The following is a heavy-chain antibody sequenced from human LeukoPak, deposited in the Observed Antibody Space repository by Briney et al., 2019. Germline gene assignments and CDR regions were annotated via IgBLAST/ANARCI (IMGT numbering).Heavy chain of an antibody. D-gene: IGHD6-19*01. Sequence: SETLSLTCCVYGGSFSGYYWSWIRQPPGKGLEWFGEINHSGSTNYNPSLKSRVTISVDTSKNQFSLKLNSVTAADTAVYYCARQAAVPGEEKFDYWGQGTLVTVSS. V-gene: IGHV4-34*01. CDR2: INHSGST. CDR1: GGSFSGYY. CDR3: ARQAAVPGEEKFDY. J-gene: IGHJ4*02.